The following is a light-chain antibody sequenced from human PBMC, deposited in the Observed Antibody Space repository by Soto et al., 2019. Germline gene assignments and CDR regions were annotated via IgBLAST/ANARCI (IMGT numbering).Light chain of an antibody. V-gene: IGLV2-23*01. J-gene: IGLJ2*01. Sequence: QSALTQPASVSGSPGQSITISCTGTSRDVGSYHHVSWYQQSPGKAPELIIYEGSKRSSGVSNRFSASKADNTASLTISGLQTEDEADYYCCSYADGDILAFGGGTKLTVL. CDR3: CSYADGDILA. CDR2: EGS. CDR1: SRDVGSYHH.